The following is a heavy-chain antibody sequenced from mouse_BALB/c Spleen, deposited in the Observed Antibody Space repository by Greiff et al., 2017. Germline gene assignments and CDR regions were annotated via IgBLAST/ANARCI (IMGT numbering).Heavy chain of an antibody. D-gene: IGHD2-4*01. CDR3: TREDTMITTDFFAY. CDR1: GFTFSNYW. CDR2: IRLKSNNYAT. J-gene: IGHJ3*01. Sequence: EVQVVESGGGLVQPGGSMKLSCVASGFTFSNYWMNWVRQSPEKGLEWVAEIRLKSNNYATHYAESVKGRFTISRDDSKSSVYLQMNNLRAEDTGIYYCTREDTMITTDFFAYWGQGTLVTVSA. V-gene: IGHV6-6*02.